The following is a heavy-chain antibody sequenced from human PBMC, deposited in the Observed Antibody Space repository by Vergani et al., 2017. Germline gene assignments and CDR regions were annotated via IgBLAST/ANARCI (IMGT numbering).Heavy chain of an antibody. Sequence: EVQLLESGGGLVKPGGSLRLSCAASGFTFSSYSMNWVRQAPGKGLEWVSSISSSSSYIYYADSVKGRFTISRDNAKNSLYLQMNSLRAEDTAVYYCAKDRYCSGGSCYSTDYWGQGTLVTVSS. CDR3: AKDRYCSGGSCYSTDY. J-gene: IGHJ4*02. CDR2: ISSSSSYI. D-gene: IGHD2-15*01. CDR1: GFTFSSYS. V-gene: IGHV3-21*04.